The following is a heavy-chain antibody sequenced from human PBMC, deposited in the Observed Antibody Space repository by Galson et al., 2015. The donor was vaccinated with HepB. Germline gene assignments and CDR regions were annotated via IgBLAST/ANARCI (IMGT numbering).Heavy chain of an antibody. J-gene: IGHJ6*02. D-gene: IGHD3-9*01. CDR2: IIPIFGTA. Sequence: SVKASCKASGGTFSSYAISWVRQAPGQGLEWMGGIIPIFGTANYAQKFQGRATITADESTSTAYMELSSLRSEDTAVYYCARDLRFDWLPGYYYGMDVWGQGTTVTVSS. CDR1: GGTFSSYA. CDR3: ARDLRFDWLPGYYYGMDV. V-gene: IGHV1-69*13.